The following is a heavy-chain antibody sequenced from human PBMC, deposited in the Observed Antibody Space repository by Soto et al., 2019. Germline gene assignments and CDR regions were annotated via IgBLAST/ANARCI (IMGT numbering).Heavy chain of an antibody. D-gene: IGHD3-22*01. V-gene: IGHV5-51*01. J-gene: IGHJ6*02. CDR2: IYPGDSDT. CDR1: GYSFTSYW. CDR3: ARCPLDRKYYYDSSGYYYGSYYYYGMDV. Sequence: GESLKISCKGSGYSFTSYWIGWVRQMPGKGLEWMGIIYPGDSDTRYSPSFQGQVTISADKSISTAYLQWSSLKASDTAMYYCARCPLDRKYYYDSSGYYYGSYYYYGMDVWGQGTTVTVSS.